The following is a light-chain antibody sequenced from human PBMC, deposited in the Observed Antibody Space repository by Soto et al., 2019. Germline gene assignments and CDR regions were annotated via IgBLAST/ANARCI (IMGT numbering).Light chain of an antibody. J-gene: IGKJ4*01. V-gene: IGKV1-33*01. CDR3: QQYKNPPC. Sequence: DIQMTQSPSSLSASVGDRVTITCQASQDIRNYLNWYQQRPGKAPKLLIYDAATLETGVPSRFSGSGSWTDFTFNISSLQPEDIATYYCQQYKNPPCFGGGTKVEI. CDR2: DAA. CDR1: QDIRNY.